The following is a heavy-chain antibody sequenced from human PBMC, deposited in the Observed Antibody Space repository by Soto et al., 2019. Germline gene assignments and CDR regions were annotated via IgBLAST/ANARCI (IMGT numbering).Heavy chain of an antibody. J-gene: IGHJ4*02. CDR2: ISYSGST. Sequence: SETLSLTCTVSGDSISSGNYHWGWIRQPPGKGLEWIGGISYSGSTYYNPSLKSRVIISVDTSKNQFSLKLSSVTAADTAVYYCATLNYYGSGKPLDYWGQGTLVTVSS. CDR3: ATLNYYGSGKPLDY. CDR1: GDSISSGNYH. D-gene: IGHD3-10*01. V-gene: IGHV4-39*01.